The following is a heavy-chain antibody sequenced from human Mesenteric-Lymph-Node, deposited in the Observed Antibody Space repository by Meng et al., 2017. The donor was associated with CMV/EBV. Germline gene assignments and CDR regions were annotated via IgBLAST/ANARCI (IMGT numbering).Heavy chain of an antibody. Sequence: GESLKISCAGTGFISRSPFPTYWMTWVRQAPGKGLEWVSVIYSGGSTYYADSVKGRFTISRDNSKNTLYLQMNSLRAEDTAVYYCARVRKEADIVVVPADEPTRDVWGQGTTVTVSS. J-gene: IGHJ6*02. CDR1: GFISRSPFPTYW. CDR3: ARVRKEADIVVVPADEPTRDV. V-gene: IGHV3-66*01. D-gene: IGHD2-2*01. CDR2: IYSGGST.